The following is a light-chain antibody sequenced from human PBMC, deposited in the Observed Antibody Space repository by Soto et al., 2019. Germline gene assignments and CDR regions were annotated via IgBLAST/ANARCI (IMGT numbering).Light chain of an antibody. CDR3: QQYNTYSYT. Sequence: DIPMTQSPSTLSASVGDRVTITCRASQSISNWLAWYQQRPGEAPKLLMYDAPTLENWVPSRFSGSGSGTEFTLTISGLRPDDFATYYCQQYNTYSYTFGQGTKLEIK. V-gene: IGKV1-5*01. CDR1: QSISNW. CDR2: DAP. J-gene: IGKJ2*01.